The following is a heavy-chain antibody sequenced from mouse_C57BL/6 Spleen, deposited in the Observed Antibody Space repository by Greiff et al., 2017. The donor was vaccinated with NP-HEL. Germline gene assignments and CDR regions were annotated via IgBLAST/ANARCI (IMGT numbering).Heavy chain of an antibody. CDR1: GFTFSDYG. D-gene: IGHD2-3*01. CDR2: ISSGSSTI. J-gene: IGHJ3*01. Sequence: EVQVVESGGGLVKPGGSLKLSCAASGFTFSDYGMHWVRQAPEKGLEWVAYISSGSSTIYYADTVKGRFTISRDNAKNTLFLQMTSLRSEDTAMYYCARGPFDGYYVAWFAYWGQGTLVTVSA. CDR3: ARGPFDGYYVAWFAY. V-gene: IGHV5-17*01.